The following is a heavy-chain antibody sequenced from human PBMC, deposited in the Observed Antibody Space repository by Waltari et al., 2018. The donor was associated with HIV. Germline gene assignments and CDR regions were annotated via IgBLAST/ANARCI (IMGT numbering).Heavy chain of an antibody. J-gene: IGHJ4*02. CDR3: ARKWYQSSGYWGY. D-gene: IGHD3-22*01. CDR2: STPYNGNT. Sequence: QVHLVQSGAEVKKPGASVKVSCKASGYTFVNYDISWVRQAPGQGLEWMGWSTPYNGNTNEAQKFQGRVTMTTDTATGTAYMGLRSLRSDDTAVYFCARKWYQSSGYWGYWGQGTLVTVSS. CDR1: GYTFVNYD. V-gene: IGHV1-18*01.